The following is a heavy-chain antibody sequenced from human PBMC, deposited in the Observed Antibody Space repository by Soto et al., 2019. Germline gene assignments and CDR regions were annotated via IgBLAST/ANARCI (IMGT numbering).Heavy chain of an antibody. CDR1: GGTFSSYA. CDR2: IIPIFGTA. J-gene: IGHJ6*02. CDR3: ARYCTNGVCYDNYGMDV. V-gene: IGHV1-69*13. Sequence: SVKVSCKASGGTFSSYAISWVRQAPGQGLEWMGGIIPIFGTANYAQKFQGRVTITADESTSTAHMELSSLRSEDTAVYYCARYCTNGVCYDNYGMDVWGQGTTVTVSS. D-gene: IGHD2-8*01.